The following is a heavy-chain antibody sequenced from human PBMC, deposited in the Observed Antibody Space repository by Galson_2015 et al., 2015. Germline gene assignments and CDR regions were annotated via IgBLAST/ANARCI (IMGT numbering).Heavy chain of an antibody. V-gene: IGHV1-18*01. Sequence: SVKVSCKASGYTFTSYGISWVRQAPGQGLEWLGWISVYNDNTNSAQKLQGRVTMTTDTFTSTAYMELRSLRSDDTAVYYCARLAYCTGGSCSYHGMDVCGQGTTVTVSS. D-gene: IGHD2-15*01. CDR2: ISVYNDNT. J-gene: IGHJ6*02. CDR1: GYTFTSYG. CDR3: ARLAYCTGGSCSYHGMDV.